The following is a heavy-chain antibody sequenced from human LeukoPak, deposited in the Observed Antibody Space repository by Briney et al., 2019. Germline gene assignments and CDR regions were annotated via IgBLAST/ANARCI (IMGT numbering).Heavy chain of an antibody. CDR1: GGSISSYC. D-gene: IGHD2-15*01. CDR2: MSYSGST. CDR3: ASGPGRSCSGGSCPNWFDP. Sequence: SETLSLTCTVSGGSISSYCWSWIRQPPGKGLEWIGCMSYSGSTNYNPSLKSRVTISVDTSKNQFSLKLSSVTAADTAVYYCASGPGRSCSGGSCPNWFDPWGQGTLVTVSS. V-gene: IGHV4-59*01. J-gene: IGHJ5*02.